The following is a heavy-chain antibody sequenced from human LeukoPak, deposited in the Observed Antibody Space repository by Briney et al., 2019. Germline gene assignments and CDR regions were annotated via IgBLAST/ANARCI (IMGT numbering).Heavy chain of an antibody. Sequence: SETLSLTCTVSGGSISSYYWSWIRQPPGKGLEWIGYIYNSGSTNYNPSLQSRVTISVDTSKNQFSLKLSSVTAADTAVYYCARATYSSGWGTSDYWGQGTLVTVSS. CDR1: GGSISSYY. CDR2: IYNSGST. J-gene: IGHJ4*02. V-gene: IGHV4-59*01. D-gene: IGHD6-19*01. CDR3: ARATYSSGWGTSDY.